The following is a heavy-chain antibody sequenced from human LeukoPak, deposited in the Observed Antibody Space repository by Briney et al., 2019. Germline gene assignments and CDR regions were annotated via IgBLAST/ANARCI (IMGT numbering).Heavy chain of an antibody. CDR2: INHSGST. D-gene: IGHD3-22*01. Sequence: ASETLSLTCLVYDGSFSGYYWSWIRQPPGKGLEWIGEINHSGSTNYNPSLKSRVTISVDTSKNQFSLKLSSVTAADTAVYYCARATMIVVVPNRTRDFDYWGQGTLVTVSS. J-gene: IGHJ4*02. CDR3: ARATMIVVVPNRTRDFDY. V-gene: IGHV4-34*01. CDR1: DGSFSGYY.